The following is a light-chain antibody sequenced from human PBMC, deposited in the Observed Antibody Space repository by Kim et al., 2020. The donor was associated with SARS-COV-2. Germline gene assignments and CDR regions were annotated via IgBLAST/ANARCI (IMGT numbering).Light chain of an antibody. Sequence: GQSITISCTGTRSDVGGYNYVSWYQQHPGKAPKLMIYDVSNRPSGVSNRFSGSESGNTASLTISGLQAEDEADYYCSSYTSSSTYVFGTGTKVTVL. J-gene: IGLJ1*01. CDR1: RSDVGGYNY. V-gene: IGLV2-14*03. CDR3: SSYTSSSTYV. CDR2: DVS.